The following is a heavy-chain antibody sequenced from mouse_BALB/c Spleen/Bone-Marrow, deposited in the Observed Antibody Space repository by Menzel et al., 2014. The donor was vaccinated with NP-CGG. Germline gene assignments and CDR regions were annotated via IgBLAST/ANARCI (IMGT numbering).Heavy chain of an antibody. Sequence: QVQLQQPGAELVRPGASVKVSCKSSGYTFINYWINWVRQRPGQGLEWIGNIYPSDSYTNYNQKFKDKATLTVDKSSSTAYMQLSSPTSEDSAVYYCTRRYYNYYAMDYWGQGTSVTVSS. J-gene: IGHJ4*01. V-gene: IGHV1-69*02. CDR1: GYTFINYW. CDR3: TRRYYNYYAMDY. D-gene: IGHD1-3*01. CDR2: IYPSDSYT.